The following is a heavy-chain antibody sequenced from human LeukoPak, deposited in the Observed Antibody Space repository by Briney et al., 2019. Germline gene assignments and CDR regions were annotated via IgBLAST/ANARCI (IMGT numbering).Heavy chain of an antibody. V-gene: IGHV4-39*07. J-gene: IGHJ4*02. CDR1: GGSISSSSYY. D-gene: IGHD1-14*01. CDR3: ASCPEYFDY. CDR2: IYYSGST. Sequence: SETLSLTCTVSGGSISSSSYYWGWIRQPPGKGLEWIGSIYYSGSTYYNPSLKSRVTISVDTSKDQFSLKLSSVTAAETAVYYCASCPEYFDYWGQGTLVTVSS.